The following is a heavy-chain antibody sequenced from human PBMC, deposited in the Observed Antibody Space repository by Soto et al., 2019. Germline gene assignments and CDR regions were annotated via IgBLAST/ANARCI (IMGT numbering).Heavy chain of an antibody. CDR3: ARESEDLTSNFDY. CDR1: GFTFTRYS. V-gene: IGHV3-21*01. J-gene: IGHJ4*02. Sequence: GSLRLSCAASGFTFTRYSMNWVRQAPGKGLEWVSSISSTTNYIYYADSMKGRFTVSRDNAKNSVYLDMNSLSAEDTAVYYCARESEDLTSNFDYWGQGTLVTVSS. CDR2: ISSTTNYI.